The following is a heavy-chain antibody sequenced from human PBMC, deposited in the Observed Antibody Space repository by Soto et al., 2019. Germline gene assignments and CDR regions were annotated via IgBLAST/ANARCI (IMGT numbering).Heavy chain of an antibody. CDR2: ITDSGGRT. CDR3: ARDFGSLGDTIDY. D-gene: IGHD1-26*01. V-gene: IGHV3-23*01. Sequence: SGGSMRLSCAASGFTFYNFDLGWVRQAPGKGLEWVSAITDSGGRTYYADSVKGRFTISRDNSKNTLYLQMNSLRAEDTAVYYCARDFGSLGDTIDYWVQGTLVTVSS. J-gene: IGHJ4*02. CDR1: GFTFYNFD.